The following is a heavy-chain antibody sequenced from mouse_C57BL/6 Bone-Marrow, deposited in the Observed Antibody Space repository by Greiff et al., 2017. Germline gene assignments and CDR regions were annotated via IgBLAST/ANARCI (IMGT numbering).Heavy chain of an antibody. CDR1: GYAFSSYW. CDR2: IYPGDGDT. CDR3: ARRDCYGSSFFDY. D-gene: IGHD1-1*01. V-gene: IGHV1-80*01. J-gene: IGHJ2*01. Sequence: QVQLKESGAELVKPGALVKISCKASGYAFSSYWMNWVKQRPGKGLEWIGQIYPGDGDTNYNGKFKGKATLTADKSSSTAYMQLSSLTSEDSAVYFCARRDCYGSSFFDYWGQGTTLTVSS.